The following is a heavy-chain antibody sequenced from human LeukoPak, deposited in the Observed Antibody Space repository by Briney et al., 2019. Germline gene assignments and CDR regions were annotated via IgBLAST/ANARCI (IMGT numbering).Heavy chain of an antibody. D-gene: IGHD5-18*01. CDR2: ISYDGSNQ. CDR3: ATVREWRQLWLPFHY. J-gene: IGHJ4*02. CDR1: GFTFSNYA. V-gene: IGHV3-30*04. Sequence: GGSLRLSCAASGFTFSNYAIHWVRQAPGKGLEWVAVISYDGSNQYYADSMKGRFTISRDNSKNTVFLRMNSLRGEDTSVYYCATVREWRQLWLPFHYWGQGTLVTVSS.